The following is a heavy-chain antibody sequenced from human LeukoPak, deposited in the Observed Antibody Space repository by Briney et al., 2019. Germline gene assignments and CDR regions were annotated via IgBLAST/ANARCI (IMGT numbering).Heavy chain of an antibody. CDR2: IYYSGST. D-gene: IGHD3/OR15-3a*01. V-gene: IGHV4-39*07. CDR1: GGSISSSSYY. J-gene: IGHJ4*02. CDR3: ARSPTLKADYYFDY. Sequence: SETLSLTCTVSGGSISSSSYYWGWIRQPPGKGLEWIGSIYYSGSTYYNPSLKSRVTISVDRSKNQFSLKLSSVTAADTAVYYCARSPTLKADYYFDYWGQGTLVTVSS.